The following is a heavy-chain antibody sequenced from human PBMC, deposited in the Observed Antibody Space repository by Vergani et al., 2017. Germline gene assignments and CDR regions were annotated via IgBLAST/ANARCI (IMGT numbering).Heavy chain of an antibody. D-gene: IGHD3-22*01. CDR1: GGSISSSSYY. J-gene: IGHJ4*02. V-gene: IGHV4-39*01. CDR3: ARTYYYDSSGYPRGLDY. CDR2: VYYSGST. Sequence: QLQLQESGPGLVKPSETLSLTCTVSGGSISSSSYYWGWIRQPPGKGLEWIGSVYYSGSTYYNPSLKSRVTISVDTSKNQFSRKLSSVTAADTALYYCARTYYYDSSGYPRGLDYWGQGTLVTVSS.